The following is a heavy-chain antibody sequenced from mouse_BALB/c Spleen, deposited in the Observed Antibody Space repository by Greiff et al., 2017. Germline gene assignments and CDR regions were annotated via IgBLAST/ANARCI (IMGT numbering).Heavy chain of an antibody. D-gene: IGHD1-1*01. CDR3: ARGAFYGSYYFDY. J-gene: IGHJ2*01. CDR2: IYPYNGGT. V-gene: IGHV1S29*02. Sequence: VQLQQSGPELVKPGASVKISCKASGYTFTDYNMHWVKQSHGKSLEWIGYIYPYNGGTGYNQKFKSKATLTVDNSSSTAYMELRSLTSEDSAVYYCARGAFYGSYYFDYWGQGTTLTVSS. CDR1: GYTFTDYN.